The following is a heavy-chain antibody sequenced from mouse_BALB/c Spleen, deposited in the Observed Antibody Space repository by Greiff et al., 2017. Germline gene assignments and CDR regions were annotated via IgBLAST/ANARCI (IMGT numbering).Heavy chain of an antibody. V-gene: IGHV1S29*02. Sequence: VQLKESGPELVKPGASVKISCKASGYTFTDYNMHWVKQSHGKSLEWIGYIYPYNGGTGYNQKFKSKATLTVDNSSSTAYMELRSLTSEDSAVYYGARGNDGYYGYAMDYWGQGTSVTVSS. J-gene: IGHJ4*01. CDR2: IYPYNGGT. D-gene: IGHD2-3*01. CDR1: GYTFTDYN. CDR3: ARGNDGYYGYAMDY.